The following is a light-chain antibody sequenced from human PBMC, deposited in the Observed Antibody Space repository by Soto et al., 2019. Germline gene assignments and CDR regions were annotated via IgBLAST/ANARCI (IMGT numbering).Light chain of an antibody. J-gene: IGKJ1*01. Sequence: IKLTLSLASLSASVGDRVTITCRASQDSTKYLAWYQQKPGKAPNLLIYDASTLHSGVPSRFSGSGSGTEFTLTISSLQPNDFATYYCQHYNSYPWPFGQRANV. CDR1: QDSTKY. V-gene: IGKV1-9*01. CDR3: QHYNSYPWP. CDR2: DAS.